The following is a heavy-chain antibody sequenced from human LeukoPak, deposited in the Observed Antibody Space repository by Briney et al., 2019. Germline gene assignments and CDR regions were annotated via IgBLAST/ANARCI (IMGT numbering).Heavy chain of an antibody. J-gene: IGHJ3*02. CDR2: IIPIFGTA. CDR3: ARWNRSGYYDAFDT. Sequence: GASVKVSCKASGGTFSSYAISWVRQAPGQGLEWMGRIIPIFGTANYAQKLQGRVTITTDESTSTAYMELSSLRSEDTAVYYCARWNRSGYYDAFDTWGQGTMVTVSS. D-gene: IGHD3-22*01. CDR1: GGTFSSYA. V-gene: IGHV1-69*05.